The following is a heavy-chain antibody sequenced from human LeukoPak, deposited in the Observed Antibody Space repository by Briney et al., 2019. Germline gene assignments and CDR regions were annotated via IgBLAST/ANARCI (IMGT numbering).Heavy chain of an antibody. Sequence: PSETLSLTCTVSGGSISSSSYYWGWIRQPPGKGLEWIGSIYYSGSTYYNPSLKSRVTISVDTSKNQFSLKLSSVTAADTAVYYCAREQGYYSNPFDYWGQGTLVTASS. CDR3: AREQGYYSNPFDY. V-gene: IGHV4-39*07. J-gene: IGHJ4*02. CDR2: IYYSGST. D-gene: IGHD3-22*01. CDR1: GGSISSSSYY.